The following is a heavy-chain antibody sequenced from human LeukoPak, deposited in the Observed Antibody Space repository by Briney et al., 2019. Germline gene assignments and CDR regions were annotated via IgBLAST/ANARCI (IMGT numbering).Heavy chain of an antibody. J-gene: IGHJ4*02. D-gene: IGHD3-22*01. CDR3: ARVLNSSGYYYGRGYFDY. V-gene: IGHV4-34*01. CDR1: GGSFSGYY. CDR2: INHSGST. Sequence: SETLSLTCAVYGGSFSGYYWSWIRQPPGKGLEWIGEINHSGSTNYNPSLKSRVTMSVDTSKNQFSLNLNSVTAADTAVYYCARVLNSSGYYYGRGYFDYWGQGTLVTVSS.